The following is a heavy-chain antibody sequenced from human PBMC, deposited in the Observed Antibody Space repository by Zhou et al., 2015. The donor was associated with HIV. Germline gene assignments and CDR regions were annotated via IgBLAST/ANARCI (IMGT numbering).Heavy chain of an antibody. CDR2: IILISKTS. J-gene: IGHJ4*02. Sequence: QVQLVQSGAEVKKPGSSVKVSCQVSGGMFSSYAISWVRQAPGQGLEWMGGIILISKTSTYAQKFRHGVTITSDNSAGTAYMELSSLRSEDTAVYYCAREGEGYSRAFDYWGQGTLVTVSS. CDR1: GGMFSSYA. V-gene: IGHV1-69*06. CDR3: AREGEGYSRAFDY. D-gene: IGHD6-13*01.